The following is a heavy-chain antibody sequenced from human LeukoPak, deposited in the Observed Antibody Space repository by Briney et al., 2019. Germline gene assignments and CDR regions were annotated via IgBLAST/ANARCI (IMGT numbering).Heavy chain of an antibody. V-gene: IGHV4-59*01. CDR3: ARADYGDYVTNY. CDR2: IYYSGST. D-gene: IGHD4-17*01. CDR1: GGSISSYY. J-gene: IGHJ4*02. Sequence: KASETLSLTCTVSGGSISSYYWSWIRQPPGKGLEWIGYIYYSGSTNYNPSLKSRVTISVDTSKNQFSLKLSFVTAADTAVYYCARADYGDYVTNYWGQGTLVTVSS.